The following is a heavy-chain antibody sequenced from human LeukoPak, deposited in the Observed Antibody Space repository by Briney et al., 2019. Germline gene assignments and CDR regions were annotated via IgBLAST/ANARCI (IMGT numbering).Heavy chain of an antibody. CDR2: INHSGST. Sequence: PSETLSLTCAVYGGSFSGYYWSWIRQPPGKGLEWIGEINHSGSTNYNPSLKSRVTISVDTSKNQFSLKLSSVTAADTAVYYCARVRSDKTVTFDYWGQGTLVTVSS. V-gene: IGHV4-34*01. J-gene: IGHJ4*02. CDR3: ARVRSDKTVTFDY. D-gene: IGHD4-11*01. CDR1: GGSFSGYY.